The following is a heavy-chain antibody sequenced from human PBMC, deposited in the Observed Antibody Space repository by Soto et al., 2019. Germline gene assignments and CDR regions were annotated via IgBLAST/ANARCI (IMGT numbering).Heavy chain of an antibody. CDR3: ARDPPGIAAAGGG. CDR1: GFTVGNNY. V-gene: IGHV3-66*01. D-gene: IGHD6-13*01. CDR2: IYSGGST. Sequence: EVQLVESGGGLVQPGGSLRLSCAASGFTVGNNYMNWVRQAPGKGLECVSLIYSGGSTTYADSVKGRFTISRDNSKNTLYLQMNSLRAEDTAVYYWARDPPGIAAAGGGWGQGTTVTVSS. J-gene: IGHJ6*02.